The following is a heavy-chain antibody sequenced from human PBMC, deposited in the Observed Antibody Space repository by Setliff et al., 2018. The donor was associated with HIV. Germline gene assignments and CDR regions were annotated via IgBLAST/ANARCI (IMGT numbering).Heavy chain of an antibody. CDR1: GNSFANHW. V-gene: IGHV5-51*01. J-gene: IGHJ3*02. CDR3: ARHKVAMSMLVVQDPGPFDN. Sequence: PGESLTLSCRAFGNSFANHWIAWVRQMPGKGPEWVGFIYTGDSGTQYNPAFQGRVTISADKSIKTVYLQWTSLQRSDTAMYYCARHKVAMSMLVVQDPGPFDNWGQGTIVTVAS. D-gene: IGHD2-21*01. CDR2: IYTGDSGT.